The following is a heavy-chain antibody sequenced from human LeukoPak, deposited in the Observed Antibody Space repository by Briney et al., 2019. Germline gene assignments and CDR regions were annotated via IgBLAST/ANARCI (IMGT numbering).Heavy chain of an antibody. CDR2: IKQDGSEK. V-gene: IGHV3-7*01. J-gene: IGHJ4*02. CDR1: GYTFSSYW. D-gene: IGHD1-26*01. CDR3: ARGGSNFRY. Sequence: GGSLRLSCAASGYTFSSYWMSWVRQAPGKGLEWVANIKQDGSEKNYVDSVKGRFTISRDNDKNSLYLQMNSLRAEDTAVYYCARGGSNFRYWGQGTLVTVSS.